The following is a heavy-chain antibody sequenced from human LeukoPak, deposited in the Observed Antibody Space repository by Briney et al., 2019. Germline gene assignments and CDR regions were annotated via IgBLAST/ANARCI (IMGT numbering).Heavy chain of an antibody. CDR3: ARRYYYYYMDV. CDR2: ISDRGGST. Sequence: PGGSLRLSCAASGFTFSSYAMSWVRQAPGKGLEWVSTISDRGGSTYYADSVKGRFTISRDTSKNTLYLQMNSLRAEDTAVYYCARRYYYYYMDVWGKGTTVTVPS. CDR1: GFTFSSYA. V-gene: IGHV3-23*01. J-gene: IGHJ6*03.